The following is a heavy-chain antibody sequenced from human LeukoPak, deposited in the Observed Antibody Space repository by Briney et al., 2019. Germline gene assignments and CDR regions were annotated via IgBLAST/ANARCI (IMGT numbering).Heavy chain of an antibody. CDR1: GGSISSGGYS. D-gene: IGHD3-10*01. CDR3: ARHLRSPFGELSTAFDY. J-gene: IGHJ4*02. V-gene: IGHV4-61*08. Sequence: PSETLSLTCAVSGGSISSGGYSWSWIRQPPGKGLEWIGYIYYSGSTNYNPSLKSRVTISVDTSKNQFSLKLSSVTAADTAVYYCARHLRSPFGELSTAFDYWGQGTLVTVSS. CDR2: IYYSGST.